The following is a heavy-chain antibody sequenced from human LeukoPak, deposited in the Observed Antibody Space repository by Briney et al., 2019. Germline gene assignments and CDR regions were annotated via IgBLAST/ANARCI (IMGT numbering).Heavy chain of an antibody. J-gene: IGHJ4*02. CDR2: ISGSGGST. CDR3: AKDGHYYDSSGYYYFDY. D-gene: IGHD3-22*01. V-gene: IGHV3-23*01. Sequence: PGGSLRLSCAASGFTFSSYAMSWVRQAPGKGLEWVSAISGSGGSTHYADSVKGRFTISRDNSKNTLYLQMNSLRAEDTAVYYCAKDGHYYDSSGYYYFDYWGQGTLVTVSS. CDR1: GFTFSSYA.